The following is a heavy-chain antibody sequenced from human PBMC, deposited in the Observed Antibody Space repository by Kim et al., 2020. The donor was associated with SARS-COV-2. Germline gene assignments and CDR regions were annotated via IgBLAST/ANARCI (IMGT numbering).Heavy chain of an antibody. V-gene: IGHV7-4-1*02. CDR3: ARDGRDTIFGVVINYYYGMDV. Sequence: ASVKVSCKASGYTFTSYAMNWVRQAPGQGLEWMGLINTNTGNPTYAQGFTGRFVFSLDTSVSTAYLQISSLKAEDTAVYYCARDGRDTIFGVVINYYYGMDVWGQGTTVTVSS. D-gene: IGHD3-3*01. CDR1: GYTFTSYA. CDR2: INTNTGNP. J-gene: IGHJ6*02.